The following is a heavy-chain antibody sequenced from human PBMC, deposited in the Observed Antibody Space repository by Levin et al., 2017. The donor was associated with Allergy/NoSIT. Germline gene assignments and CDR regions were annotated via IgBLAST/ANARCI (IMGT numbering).Heavy chain of an antibody. D-gene: IGHD2-21*01. CDR2: IYHSGST. Sequence: PSETLSLTCTVSNGSISSHFWSWIRQPPGKGLEWIGYIYHSGSTKYNSSLKSRVTISVDTSKNQFSLKLSSVTAADTAVFYCARHIPRWGVSYYYHGMDGWGQGTTVIVSS. CDR1: NGSISSHF. V-gene: IGHV4-59*08. J-gene: IGHJ6*02. CDR3: ARHIPRWGVSYYYHGMDG.